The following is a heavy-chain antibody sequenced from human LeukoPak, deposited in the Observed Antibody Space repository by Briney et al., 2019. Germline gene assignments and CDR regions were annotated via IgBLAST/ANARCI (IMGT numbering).Heavy chain of an antibody. J-gene: IGHJ6*02. CDR3: SRGRYGDYSRSGYYYGMDV. Sequence: GGSLRLSCAASGFTFSSYWMYWVRQAPGKGLEWVAVIAFDGSNALYADSVKGRFTISRDISKSTLYLEMNSLKAEDSAIYYCSRGRYGDYSRSGYYYGMDVWGQGTTVTVSS. V-gene: IGHV3-30-3*01. D-gene: IGHD4-17*01. CDR2: IAFDGSNA. CDR1: GFTFSSYW.